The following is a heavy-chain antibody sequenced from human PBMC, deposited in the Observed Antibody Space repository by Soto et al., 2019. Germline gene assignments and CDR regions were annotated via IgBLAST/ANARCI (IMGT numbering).Heavy chain of an antibody. CDR3: ASSSEHSGSYYDFDY. CDR2: IIPIFGTA. J-gene: IGHJ4*02. D-gene: IGHD1-26*01. V-gene: IGHV1-69*13. CDR1: GGTFSSYA. Sequence: SVKVSCKASGGTFSSYAISWVRQAPGQGLEWMGGIIPIFGTANYAQKFQGRVTITADESTSTAYMELSSLRSEDTAVYYCASSSEHSGSYYDFDYWGQGTLVTVSS.